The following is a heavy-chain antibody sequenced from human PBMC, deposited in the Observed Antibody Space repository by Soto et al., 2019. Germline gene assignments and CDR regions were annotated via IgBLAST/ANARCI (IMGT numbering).Heavy chain of an antibody. D-gene: IGHD6-19*01. J-gene: IGHJ3*02. Sequence: WGSLRLSCAASGFTLSSYAMIFFRQSPFKGLEWVSGISGSGGSTYHADSVKGRFTISRDNSKNTLYLQMNSLRAEDTAVYYCAKDRVTVVGYDAFDIWGQGTMVTVSS. CDR2: ISGSGGST. CDR3: AKDRVTVVGYDAFDI. V-gene: IGHV3-23*01. CDR1: GFTLSSYA.